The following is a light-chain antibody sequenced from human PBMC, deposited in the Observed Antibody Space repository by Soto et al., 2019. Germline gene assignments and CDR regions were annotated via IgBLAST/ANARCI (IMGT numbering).Light chain of an antibody. J-gene: IGKJ1*01. CDR1: QDIGSD. CDR2: AAS. V-gene: IGKV1-17*01. CDR3: LQHKPCPPWT. Sequence: DIQMTQSPSSLSASVRDRVTITCRASQDIGSDLGWYQQKPGKAPKRLIYAASTLQSGGPSRFSGSGYGTEFPHIITRMQAEDFATYYCLQHKPCPPWTVGQGTKVDSK.